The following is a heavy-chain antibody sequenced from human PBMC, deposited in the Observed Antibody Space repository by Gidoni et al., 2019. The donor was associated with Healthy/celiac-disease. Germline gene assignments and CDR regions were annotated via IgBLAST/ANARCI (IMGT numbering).Heavy chain of an antibody. Sequence: QVQLVESGGGVVQPGRSLRLSCAASGFTFSSYGMHWVRQAPGKGLEWVAVIWYDGTNKYYADSVKGRFTISRDNSKNTLYLQMNRLRAEDTAVYYCARRVSSWSKMDYWGQGTLVTVSS. CDR1: GFTFSSYG. CDR3: ARRVSSWSKMDY. J-gene: IGHJ4*02. CDR2: IWYDGTNK. V-gene: IGHV3-33*01. D-gene: IGHD6-13*01.